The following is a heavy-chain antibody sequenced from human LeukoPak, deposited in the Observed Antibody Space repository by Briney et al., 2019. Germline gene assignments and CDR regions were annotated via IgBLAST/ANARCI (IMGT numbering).Heavy chain of an antibody. CDR2: IYPSDSDT. V-gene: IGHV5-51*01. CDR3: ARQGSGILDY. J-gene: IGHJ4*02. CDR1: GYSFTNYW. Sequence: GASLKISCKASGYSFTNYWIGWVRQMPGKGLEWMGIIYPSDSDTRYSPSFQGQVTISADKSISTAYLQWSNLKASDTAMYYCARQGSGILDYWGQGTRVTVSS. D-gene: IGHD1-26*01.